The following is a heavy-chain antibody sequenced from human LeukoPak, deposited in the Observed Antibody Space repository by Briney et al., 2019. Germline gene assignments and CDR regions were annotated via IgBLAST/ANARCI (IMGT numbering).Heavy chain of an antibody. CDR2: IYTSGST. Sequence: SETLSLTCTVSGGSISSGSYYWSWIRQPAGKGLEWIGRIYTSGSTYYNPSLKSRVTISVDTSKNQFSLKLSSVTAADRAVYYCARWGSGGWLQFDAFDIWGQGTMVTVS. V-gene: IGHV4-61*02. CDR3: ARWGSGGWLQFDAFDI. D-gene: IGHD5-24*01. CDR1: GGSISSGSYY. J-gene: IGHJ3*02.